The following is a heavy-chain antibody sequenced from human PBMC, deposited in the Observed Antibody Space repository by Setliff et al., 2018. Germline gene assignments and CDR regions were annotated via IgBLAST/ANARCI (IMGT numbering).Heavy chain of an antibody. D-gene: IGHD2-2*02. J-gene: IGHJ6*02. CDR2: IIPIFGTA. CDR1: GGTFSSYA. CDR3: ARDSRGLVPAAIEGSYYSYGMDV. V-gene: IGHV1-69*13. Sequence: SVKVSCKASGGTFSSYAISWVRQAPGQGLEWMGGIIPIFGTASYAQKFQGRVTITADESTSTAYMELSSLRSEDTAVYYCARDSRGLVPAAIEGSYYSYGMDVWGQGTTVTVSS.